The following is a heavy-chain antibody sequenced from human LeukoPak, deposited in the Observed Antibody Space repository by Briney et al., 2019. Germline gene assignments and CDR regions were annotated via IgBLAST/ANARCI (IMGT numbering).Heavy chain of an antibody. J-gene: IGHJ4*02. Sequence: GGSLRLSCAASGFTFSSYAMSWVRQAPGKGLEWVSAISGSGGSTYYADSVKGRFTISRDNSKNTLYLQMNSPRAEDTAVYYCAKAVVRYSSSWYYFDYWGQGTLVTVSS. CDR3: AKAVVRYSSSWYYFDY. D-gene: IGHD6-13*01. CDR2: ISGSGGST. CDR1: GFTFSSYA. V-gene: IGHV3-23*01.